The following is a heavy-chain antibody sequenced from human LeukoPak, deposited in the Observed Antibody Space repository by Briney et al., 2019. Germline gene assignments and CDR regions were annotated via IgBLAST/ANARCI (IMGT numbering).Heavy chain of an antibody. D-gene: IGHD2-8*01. CDR1: GYTFTSYD. CDR3: ASNGGQGGYCDY. Sequence: ASVKVSCKASGYTFTSYDINWVRQATGQGLEWMGWMNPNSGNTGYAQKFQGRVTITRNTSISTAYMELSSLRSEDTAVYYCASNGGQGGYCDYWGQGTLVTVSS. CDR2: MNPNSGNT. V-gene: IGHV1-8*03. J-gene: IGHJ4*02.